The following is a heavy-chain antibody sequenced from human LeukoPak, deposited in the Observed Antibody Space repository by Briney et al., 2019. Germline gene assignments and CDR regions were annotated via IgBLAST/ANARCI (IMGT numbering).Heavy chain of an antibody. V-gene: IGHV3-7*01. Sequence: GGSLRLSCSASGFSFNNHWMTSVRPAPGKGLDWVANIKPVGNEKHSVDSVKGRFAISKDNPKNPLYLQLNSLSVEDTAVYYCVASHSYRYFDYWGQGALVTVSS. J-gene: IGHJ4*02. CDR2: IKPVGNEK. CDR3: VASHSYRYFDY. D-gene: IGHD5-18*01. CDR1: GFSFNNHW.